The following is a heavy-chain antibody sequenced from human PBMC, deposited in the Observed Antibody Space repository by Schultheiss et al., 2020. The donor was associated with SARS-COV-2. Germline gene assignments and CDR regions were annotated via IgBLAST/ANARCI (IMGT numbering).Heavy chain of an antibody. D-gene: IGHD2-2*01. J-gene: IGHJ4*02. V-gene: IGHV3-30-3*02. CDR2: ISYDGSNK. CDR1: GFTFSSYA. Sequence: GGSLRLSCAASGFTFSSYAMHWVRQAPGKGLEWVAVISYDGSNKYYADSVKGRFTISRDNSKNTLYLQMSSLRAEDTAVYYCVKLRSIVVVPAAGDYWGQGTLVTVSS. CDR3: VKLRSIVVVPAAGDY.